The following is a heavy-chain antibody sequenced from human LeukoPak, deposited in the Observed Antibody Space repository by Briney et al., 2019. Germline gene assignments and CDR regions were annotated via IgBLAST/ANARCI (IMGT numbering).Heavy chain of an antibody. CDR3: ARSAAGTPIDY. CDR1: GFTFTDYW. V-gene: IGHV5-51*01. CDR2: IYPHDSDT. D-gene: IGHD6-13*01. J-gene: IGHJ4*02. Sequence: GESLKISCKSTGFTFTDYWIGWVRQMPGKGLEWMGIIYPHDSDTRYSLSFQGQVTISADKSISTAYLQWSSLRASDTAMYYCARSAAGTPIDYWGPGTLVTVSS.